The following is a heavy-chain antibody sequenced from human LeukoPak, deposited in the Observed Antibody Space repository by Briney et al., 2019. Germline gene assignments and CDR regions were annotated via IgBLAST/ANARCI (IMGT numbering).Heavy chain of an antibody. D-gene: IGHD6-13*01. Sequence: RGSLRLSCAASGFTLSTYAMHWVRQAPGKGLEWVAVISYDGTNKYYADSVKGRFTISRDNSKNTLDLQMNSLRAEDTAVYYCARELGYSSSWYGYWGQGTLVTVSS. CDR2: ISYDGTNK. J-gene: IGHJ4*02. CDR3: ARELGYSSSWYGY. V-gene: IGHV3-30*01. CDR1: GFTLSTYA.